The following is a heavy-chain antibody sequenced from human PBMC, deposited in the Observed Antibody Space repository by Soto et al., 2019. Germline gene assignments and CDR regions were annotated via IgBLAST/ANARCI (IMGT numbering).Heavy chain of an antibody. Sequence: GGSLRLSCAASGFTFSSYWMSWVRQAPGKGLEWVANIKQDGSEKYYVDSVKGRFTISRDNAKNSLYLQMNSLRAVDTAVYYCARDLAVVTPFVDYWGQGTLVTVSS. J-gene: IGHJ4*02. V-gene: IGHV3-7*01. CDR3: ARDLAVVTPFVDY. CDR2: IKQDGSEK. CDR1: GFTFSSYW. D-gene: IGHD2-15*01.